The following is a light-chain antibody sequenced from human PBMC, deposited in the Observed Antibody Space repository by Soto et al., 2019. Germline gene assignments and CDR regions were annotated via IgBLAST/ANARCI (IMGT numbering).Light chain of an antibody. CDR1: QSIRSER. CDR2: DAS. J-gene: IGKJ5*01. V-gene: IGKV3-20*01. Sequence: EIVFTQSPYTLSSSPGERATLSCRASQSIRSERLAWYQQKPGQAPRLVIFDASNRASGMPERFSGSGSGTDFTLTIARLEPEDFAVYYCQEYDGAPITFGLGTRLE. CDR3: QEYDGAPIT.